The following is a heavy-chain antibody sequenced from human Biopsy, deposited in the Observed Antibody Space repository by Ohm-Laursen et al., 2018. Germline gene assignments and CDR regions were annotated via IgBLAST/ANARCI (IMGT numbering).Heavy chain of an antibody. V-gene: IGHV1-8*01. CDR2: LNPVSGNS. D-gene: IGHD1-7*01. Sequence: ASVKVSCKSSGYTFTSYDITWVRQASGQGPEWIGWLNPVSGNSNFAQKFRGRVTVTSDTSISTAYMELSGLTSDDTATYYCGRAVRNQLLTDPWGQGALATVTS. CDR3: GRAVRNQLLTDP. CDR1: GYTFTSYD. J-gene: IGHJ5*02.